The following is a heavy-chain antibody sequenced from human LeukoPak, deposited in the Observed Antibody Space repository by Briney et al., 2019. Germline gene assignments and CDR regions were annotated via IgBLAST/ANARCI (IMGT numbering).Heavy chain of an antibody. CDR3: ARAAAAAPAEYFQH. D-gene: IGHD6-13*01. CDR2: IYYSGST. Sequence: SESLSLTCTVSGGSISSYYWSWIRQPPGKGLEWIGYIYYSGSTNYNPSLKSRVTISVDTSKNQFSLKLSSVTAADTAVYYCARAAAAAPAEYFQHWGQGTLVTVSS. CDR1: GGSISSYY. J-gene: IGHJ1*01. V-gene: IGHV4-59*01.